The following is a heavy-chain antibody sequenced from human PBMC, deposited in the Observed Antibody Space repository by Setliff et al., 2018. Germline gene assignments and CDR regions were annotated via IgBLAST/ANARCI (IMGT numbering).Heavy chain of an antibody. CDR1: GFTFSSYS. V-gene: IGHV3-7*01. J-gene: IGHJ4*02. CDR3: ARDPHFDS. CDR2: IKQDGSEK. Sequence: GESLKISCAASGFTFSSYSMNWVRQAPGKGLEWVANIKQDGSEKYYVDSVKGRFSISRDNAKNSLYLQMNSLRAEDTAVYYCARDPHFDSWGQGTLVTVSS.